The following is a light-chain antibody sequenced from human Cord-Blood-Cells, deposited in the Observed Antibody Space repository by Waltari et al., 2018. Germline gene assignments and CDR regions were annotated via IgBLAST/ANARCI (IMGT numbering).Light chain of an antibody. J-gene: IGKJ3*01. Sequence: EIVLTQSPATLSLYPGGSATLSCRASQSVSSYLAWYQQKPGQAPRLLIYDASNRATGIPARFSGSGSGTDFTLTISSLEPEDFAVYYCQQRSNWPPNTFGPGTKVDIK. CDR3: QQRSNWPPNT. CDR2: DAS. V-gene: IGKV3-11*01. CDR1: QSVSSY.